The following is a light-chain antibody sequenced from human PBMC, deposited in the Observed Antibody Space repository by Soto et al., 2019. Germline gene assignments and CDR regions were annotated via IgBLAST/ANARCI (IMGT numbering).Light chain of an antibody. CDR3: NSYTTSGAIV. CDR2: DVA. J-gene: IGLJ7*01. V-gene: IGLV2-14*03. Sequence: QSVLTQPASVSGSPGQSITISCTGTSSDIGGYNFVPWYQQHPGNAPNLIIYDVASRPSGVSDRFSGSKSGNAASLTISGLQAEDEALYYCNSYTTSGAIVFGGGTQLTVL. CDR1: SSDIGGYNF.